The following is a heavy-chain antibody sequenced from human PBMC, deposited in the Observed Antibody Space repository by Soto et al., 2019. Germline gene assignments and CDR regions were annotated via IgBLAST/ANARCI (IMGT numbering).Heavy chain of an antibody. Sequence: PGGSLRLSCAASGFTFSSYAMTWVRQAPGKGLEWVSGISGSGATKSYADSVKGRFTVSRDNSKNTLYLQMNSLRAEDTAVYYCAKTGDSSGYDAFDMWGQGTMVTVSS. CDR2: ISGSGATK. CDR1: GFTFSSYA. CDR3: AKTGDSSGYDAFDM. V-gene: IGHV3-23*01. J-gene: IGHJ3*02. D-gene: IGHD3-22*01.